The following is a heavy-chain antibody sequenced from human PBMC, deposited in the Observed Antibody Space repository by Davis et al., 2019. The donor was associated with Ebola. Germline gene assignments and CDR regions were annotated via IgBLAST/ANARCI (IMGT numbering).Heavy chain of an antibody. V-gene: IGHV3-30-3*01. CDR3: AKDSGSGWYYRLYGMDV. CDR1: GFTFTNYA. J-gene: IGHJ6*04. Sequence: PGGSLRLSCSASGFTFTNYAMHWVRQAPGKGLEWVAVISYDGSNKYYADSVKGRFTISRDNSKNTLYLQMNSLRAEDTAVYYCAKDSGSGWYYRLYGMDVWGKGTTVTVSS. CDR2: ISYDGSNK. D-gene: IGHD6-19*01.